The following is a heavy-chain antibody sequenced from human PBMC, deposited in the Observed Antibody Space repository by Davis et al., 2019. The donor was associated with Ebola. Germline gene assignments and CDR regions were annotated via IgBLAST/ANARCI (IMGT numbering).Heavy chain of an antibody. J-gene: IGHJ4*02. CDR1: GGTFRSYA. V-gene: IGHV1-69*13. Sequence: SVTVSCKASGGTFRSYAISWVRQAPGQGLDWMGWIIPVSGVPKYAQDFQGRVTITADESTSTAYMELSSLRSEDTAMYYCSRDRYSDGSGYFFEQSHWGQGTLVTVSS. CDR3: SRDRYSDGSGYFFEQSH. CDR2: IIPVSGVP. D-gene: IGHD3-3*01.